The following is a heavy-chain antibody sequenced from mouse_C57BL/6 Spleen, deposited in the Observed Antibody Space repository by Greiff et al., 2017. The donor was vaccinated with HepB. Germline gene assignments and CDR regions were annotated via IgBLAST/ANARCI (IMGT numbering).Heavy chain of an antibody. CDR3: ARDEGGYYFDY. J-gene: IGHJ2*01. CDR1: GYTFTSYW. Sequence: VQLQQPGAELVRPGSSVKLSCKASGYTFTSYWMDWVKQRPGQGLEWIGNIYPSDSETHYNQKFKDKATLTVDKSSSTAYMQLSSLTSEDSAVYYCARDEGGYYFDYWGQGTTLTVSS. D-gene: IGHD1-1*02. V-gene: IGHV1-61*01. CDR2: IYPSDSET.